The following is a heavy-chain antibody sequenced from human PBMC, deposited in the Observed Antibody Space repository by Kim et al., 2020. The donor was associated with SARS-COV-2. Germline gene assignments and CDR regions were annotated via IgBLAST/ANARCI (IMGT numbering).Heavy chain of an antibody. D-gene: IGHD2-21*01. V-gene: IGHV3-30*03. CDR1: GFTFSSYG. CDR2: ISYDGSNK. Sequence: GGSLRLSCAASGFTFSSYGMHWVRQAPGKGLEWVAVISYDGSNKYYADSVKGRFTISRDNSKNTLYLQMNSLRAEDTAVYYCAVYSSTVRLFDYWGQGTLVTVSS. CDR3: AVYSSTVRLFDY. J-gene: IGHJ4*02.